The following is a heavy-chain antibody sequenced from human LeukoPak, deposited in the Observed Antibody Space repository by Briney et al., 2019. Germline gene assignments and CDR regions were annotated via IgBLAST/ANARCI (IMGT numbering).Heavy chain of an antibody. J-gene: IGHJ4*02. Sequence: PGGSLRLSCAASGFTVSSNYMSWVRQAPGKGLEWVSVIYSGGGTYYADSVKGRFTISRDNSKNTLYLQMNSLRAEDTAVYYCARERDTAMVPGYFDYWGQGTLVTVSS. D-gene: IGHD5-18*01. V-gene: IGHV3-53*01. CDR1: GFTVSSNY. CDR3: ARERDTAMVPGYFDY. CDR2: IYSGGGT.